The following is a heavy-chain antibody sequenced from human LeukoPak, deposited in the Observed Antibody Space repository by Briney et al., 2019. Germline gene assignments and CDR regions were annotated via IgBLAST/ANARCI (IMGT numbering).Heavy chain of an antibody. Sequence: GGSLRLSCAASGLTFSSYSMNWVRQAPGKGLEWVSYISSSSSTIYYADSVKGRFTFSRDNAKNSLYLQMNSLRAEDTAVYYCARGVSNWNDGYFDYWGQGTLVTVSS. CDR2: ISSSSSTI. CDR1: GLTFSSYS. J-gene: IGHJ4*02. V-gene: IGHV3-48*04. CDR3: ARGVSNWNDGYFDY. D-gene: IGHD1-20*01.